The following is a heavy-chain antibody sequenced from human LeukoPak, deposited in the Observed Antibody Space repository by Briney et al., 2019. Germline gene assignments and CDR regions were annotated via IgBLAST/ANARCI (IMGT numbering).Heavy chain of an antibody. CDR1: GYTFTSYG. CDR2: ISAYNGNT. Sequence: ASVKVSCKASGYTFTSYGISWVRQAPGQGLEWMGWISAYNGNTNYAQKLQGRVTVTTDTSTSTAYMELRSLRSDDTAVYYCARGAEEYCGGDCYSVYWGQGTLVTVSS. V-gene: IGHV1-18*01. CDR3: ARGAEEYCGGDCYSVY. J-gene: IGHJ4*02. D-gene: IGHD2-21*02.